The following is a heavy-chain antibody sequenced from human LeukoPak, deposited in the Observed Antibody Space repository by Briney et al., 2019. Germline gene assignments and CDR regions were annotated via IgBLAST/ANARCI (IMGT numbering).Heavy chain of an antibody. Sequence: GGSLRLSCAASGFTFSSYEMNWVRQAPGKGLEWVSYISSSGSTIYYADSVKGRFTISRDNAKNSLYLQMNSLRASDTAVYYCARWWNRSWFDPWGQGTLVTVSS. D-gene: IGHD2-15*01. J-gene: IGHJ5*02. CDR1: GFTFSSYE. V-gene: IGHV3-48*03. CDR3: ARWWNRSWFDP. CDR2: ISSSGSTI.